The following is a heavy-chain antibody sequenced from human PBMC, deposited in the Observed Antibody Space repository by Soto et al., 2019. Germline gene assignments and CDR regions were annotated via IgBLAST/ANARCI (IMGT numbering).Heavy chain of an antibody. CDR3: ARREAIFGFGRYPTAPRRVYFDY. CDR1: GGSISSSSYY. CDR2: IYYSGST. J-gene: IGHJ4*02. V-gene: IGHV4-39*01. D-gene: IGHD3-3*01. Sequence: SETLSLTCTVSGGSISSSSYYWGWIRQPPGKGLEWIGSIYYSGSTYYNPSLKSRVTISVDTSKNQFSLKLSSVTAADTAVYYCARREAIFGFGRYPTAPRRVYFDYWGQGTLVTVSS.